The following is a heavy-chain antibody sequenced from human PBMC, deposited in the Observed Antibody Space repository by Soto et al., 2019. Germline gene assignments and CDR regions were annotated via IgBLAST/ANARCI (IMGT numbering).Heavy chain of an antibody. V-gene: IGHV2-70*11. J-gene: IGHJ4*02. Sequence: SGPTLVNPTQTLTLTCTFSGFSLSTTGMSVNWIRQPPGKALEWLARITWDDHKDYNTSLKTRLTISKDTSKNQVVLTMTNMDPVDTATYYCARNFPLSVGEYYFDYWGQGTLVTVS. CDR2: ITWDDHK. CDR1: GFSLSTTGMS. CDR3: ARNFPLSVGEYYFDY. D-gene: IGHD3-16*02.